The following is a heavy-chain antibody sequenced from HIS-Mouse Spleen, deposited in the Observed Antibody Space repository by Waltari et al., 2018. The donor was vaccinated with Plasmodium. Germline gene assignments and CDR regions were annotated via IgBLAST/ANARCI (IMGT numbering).Heavy chain of an antibody. D-gene: IGHD1-26*01. J-gene: IGHJ4*02. V-gene: IGHV4-39*01. Sequence: QLQLQESGPGLVKPSETLSLTCTVSGGSISSSSYYWGWIRQPPGKGLEWSGSIYYSGSTYYNPSLKSRVTRSVATSKNQFSLKLSSVTAADTAVYYCARRGGSYYYFDYWGQGTLVTVSS. CDR2: IYYSGST. CDR1: GGSISSSSYY. CDR3: ARRGGSYYYFDY.